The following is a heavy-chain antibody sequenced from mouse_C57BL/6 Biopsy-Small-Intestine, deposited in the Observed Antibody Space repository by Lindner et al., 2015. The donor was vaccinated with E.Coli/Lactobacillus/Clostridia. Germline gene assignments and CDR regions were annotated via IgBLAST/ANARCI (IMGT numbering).Heavy chain of an antibody. J-gene: IGHJ3*01. CDR2: IYPGDGDT. CDR3: ARLGPFAY. V-gene: IGHV1-80*01. CDR1: GYAFSSYW. Sequence: VQLQESGAELVKPGASVKISCKASGYAFSSYWMNWVKQRPGKGLEWIGQIYPGDGDTNYNGKFKGKATLTTDKSSSTAYMQLSSLTSEDSAVYFCARLGPFAYWGQGTLVTVSA.